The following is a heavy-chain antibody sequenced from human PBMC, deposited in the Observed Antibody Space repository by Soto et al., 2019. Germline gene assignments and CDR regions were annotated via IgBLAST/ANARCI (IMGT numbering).Heavy chain of an antibody. CDR3: TRDGCSGSNCLNWVDT. J-gene: IGHJ5*02. Sequence: EVQLVESGGGLVQPGGSLRLSCAASGFTFSSYSMNWVRPAPGKGLEWVSYISSSSTTKYYADAVKGRFTISRDNAKNSVEMKMNSLRAEDTAVYYCTRDGCSGSNCLNWVDTWGQGTVVTVSS. D-gene: IGHD2-15*01. V-gene: IGHV3-48*01. CDR1: GFTFSSYS. CDR2: ISSSSTTK.